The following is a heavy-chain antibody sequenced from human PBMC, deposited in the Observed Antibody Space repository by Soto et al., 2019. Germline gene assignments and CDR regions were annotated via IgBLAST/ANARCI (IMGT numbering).Heavy chain of an antibody. CDR2: IIPIFGTA. D-gene: IGHD4-17*01. J-gene: IGHJ3*02. V-gene: IGHV1-69*06. CDR1: GGTFSSYA. Sequence: SVKVSCKASGGTFSSYAISWVRQAPGQGLEWMGGIIPIFGTANYAQKFQGRVTITADKSTSTAYMELSSLRSEDTAVYYCARDQYKGGSTVTTSGAFDIWGQGTMVTVSS. CDR3: ARDQYKGGSTVTTSGAFDI.